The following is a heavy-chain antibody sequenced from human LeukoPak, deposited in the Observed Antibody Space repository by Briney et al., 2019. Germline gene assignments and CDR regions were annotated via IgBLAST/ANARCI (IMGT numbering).Heavy chain of an antibody. D-gene: IGHD3-10*01. V-gene: IGHV4-59*08. CDR1: GGSISSYY. CDR2: IYYSGST. Sequence: SETLSLTCTVSGGSISSYYWSWIRQPPGKGLEWIGYIYYSGSTNYNPSLKSRVTMSVDTSKNQFSLKLSSVTAVDTAVYYCARHFEEFGERYYFDYWGQGTLVTVSS. CDR3: ARHFEEFGERYYFDY. J-gene: IGHJ4*02.